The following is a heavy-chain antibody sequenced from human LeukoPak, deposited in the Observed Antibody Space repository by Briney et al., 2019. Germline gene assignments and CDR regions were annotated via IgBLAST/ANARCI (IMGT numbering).Heavy chain of an antibody. CDR1: GFTFSTFA. CDR3: ARDSNDFWSGYYYYYMDV. D-gene: IGHD3-3*01. Sequence: GGSLRLSCAASGFTFSTFAMNWVRQAPGKGLEWVSYISSSSDTIYYADSVKGRFTISRDNAKNSLYLQMNSLRAEDTAVYYCARDSNDFWSGYYYYYMDVWGKGTTVTVSS. V-gene: IGHV3-48*04. CDR2: ISSSSDTI. J-gene: IGHJ6*03.